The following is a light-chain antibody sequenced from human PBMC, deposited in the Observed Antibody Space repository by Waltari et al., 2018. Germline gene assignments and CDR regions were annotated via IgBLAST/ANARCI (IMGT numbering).Light chain of an antibody. CDR3: MQALQTPWT. CDR2: LGS. V-gene: IGKV2-28*01. Sequence: DIVMPQSQLSLPVPPAEPASIPCRSTPSLLHSNGYHYVDWYLQKPGQPPQLLIYLGSNRASGVPDRFIGSGSGTDFTLKISRVEAEDVGVYYCMQALQTPWTFGQGTKVEIK. CDR1: PSLLHSNGYHY. J-gene: IGKJ1*01.